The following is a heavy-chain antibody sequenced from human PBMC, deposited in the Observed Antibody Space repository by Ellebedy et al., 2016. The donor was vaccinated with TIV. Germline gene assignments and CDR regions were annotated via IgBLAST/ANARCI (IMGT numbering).Heavy chain of an antibody. CDR2: IGGGGTPT. J-gene: IGHJ4*02. V-gene: IGHV3-23*01. D-gene: IGHD1-26*01. CDR3: AKGRGSWPNFYDY. CDR1: GFTFSAYA. Sequence: GGSLRLSXAASGFTFSAYAMTWVRQAPGRGLEWVSTIGGGGTPTYYADSVKGRFTISRDNSKNTLSLQINSLRAEDTAVYYCAKGRGSWPNFYDYWGQGTLVTASS.